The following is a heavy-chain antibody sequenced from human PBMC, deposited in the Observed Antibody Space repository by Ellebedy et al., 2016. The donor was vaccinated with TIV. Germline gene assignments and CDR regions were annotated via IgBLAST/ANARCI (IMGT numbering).Heavy chain of an antibody. D-gene: IGHD3-10*01. CDR3: ARGAYGSGSYSEPTPFDY. CDR1: GFTFSDYY. Sequence: GGSLRLXXAASGFTFSDYYMSWIRQAPGKGLEWVSYISSSGSTIYYADSVKGRFTISRDNAKNSLYLQMNSLRAEDTAVYYCARGAYGSGSYSEPTPFDYWGQGTLVTVSS. J-gene: IGHJ4*02. CDR2: ISSSGSTI. V-gene: IGHV3-11*01.